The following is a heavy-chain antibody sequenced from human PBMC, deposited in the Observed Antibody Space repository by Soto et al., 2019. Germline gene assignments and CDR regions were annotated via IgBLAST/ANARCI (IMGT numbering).Heavy chain of an antibody. Sequence: EMQLLESGGGVVQPGGSLRLSCTASGFNFKNSAMSWVRQAPGKGLEWVSGISGSGASTYDADSVKGRFTISRDNSKHTLYLQMNILRAEDTATYDCARASYYYNTSALRAWFDPWGQGTLVTVSS. CDR1: GFNFKNSA. CDR2: ISGSGAST. J-gene: IGHJ5*02. D-gene: IGHD3-22*01. CDR3: ARASYYYNTSALRAWFDP. V-gene: IGHV3-23*01.